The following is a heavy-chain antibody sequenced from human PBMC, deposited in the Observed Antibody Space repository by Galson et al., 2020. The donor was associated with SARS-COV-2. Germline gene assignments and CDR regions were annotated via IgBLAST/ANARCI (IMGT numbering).Heavy chain of an antibody. J-gene: IGHJ4*02. CDR3: ARDSGYVDTFDY. V-gene: IGHV3-21*01. D-gene: IGHD5-18*01. CDR1: GFTFSNYR. Sequence: GESLKISCAASGFTFSNYRMNWVRQAPGKGLEWVSSISSSSSYIYYADSVKGRFTISRDNAKNSLYLQMNSLRAEDTAVYYCARDSGYVDTFDYWGQGTLVTVSS. CDR2: ISSSSSYI.